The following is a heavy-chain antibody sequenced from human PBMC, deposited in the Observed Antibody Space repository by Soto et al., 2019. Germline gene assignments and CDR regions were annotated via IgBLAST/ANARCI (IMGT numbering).Heavy chain of an antibody. CDR3: ARTSAAGKYYYGMDV. Sequence: PGESLKISCKGSGFSFTNYWIGWVRQMPGKGLEWMGIIYPGDSDTRYSPSFQGQVTISADKSISTAHLQWSSLKASDTAMYYCARTSAAGKYYYGMDVWGQGTTVTVSS. V-gene: IGHV5-51*01. CDR1: GFSFTNYW. J-gene: IGHJ6*02. CDR2: IYPGDSDT. D-gene: IGHD6-13*01.